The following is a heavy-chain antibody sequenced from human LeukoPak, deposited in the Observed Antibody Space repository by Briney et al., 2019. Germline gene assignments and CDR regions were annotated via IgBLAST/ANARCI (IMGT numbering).Heavy chain of an antibody. D-gene: IGHD3-10*01. CDR1: GFTFGDYA. J-gene: IGHJ4*02. Sequence: PGGSLRLSCTASGFTFGDYAMSWFRQAPGKGLEWVGFIRSKAYGGTTEYAASVKGRFTISRDDSKSIAYLQMNSPKTEDTAVYYCTRGGWFGELGDFDYWGQGTLVTVSS. CDR3: TRGGWFGELGDFDY. CDR2: IRSKAYGGTT. V-gene: IGHV3-49*03.